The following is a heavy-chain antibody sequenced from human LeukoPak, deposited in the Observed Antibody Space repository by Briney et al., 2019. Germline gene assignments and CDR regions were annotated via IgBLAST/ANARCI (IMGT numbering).Heavy chain of an antibody. Sequence: SETLSLTCAVYGGSFSGYYWSWIRQPPGKGLEWIGEINHSGSTNYNPSLRSRVTISVDTSKNQFSLKLSSVTAADTAVYYCARSDTAMGDFDYWGQGTLVTVSS. CDR1: GGSFSGYY. V-gene: IGHV4-34*01. CDR3: ARSDTAMGDFDY. J-gene: IGHJ4*02. CDR2: INHSGST. D-gene: IGHD5-18*01.